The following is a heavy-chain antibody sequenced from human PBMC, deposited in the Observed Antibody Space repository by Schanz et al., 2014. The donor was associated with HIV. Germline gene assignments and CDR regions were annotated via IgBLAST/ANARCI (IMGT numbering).Heavy chain of an antibody. CDR1: RDTFTNSE. Sequence: QVQLVQSGAEVMEPGASVKISCRASRDTFTNSEINWVRQATGQGLDWMGRMNPNSGDTAYAQRCQGRLTMTRDISISTAYLELSSLTSEDTAVYYCARRGVYSLPPDKRFDPWGQGTLVTVSS. CDR3: ARRGVYSLPPDKRFDP. J-gene: IGHJ5*02. V-gene: IGHV1-8*01. CDR2: MNPNSGDT. D-gene: IGHD2-8*01.